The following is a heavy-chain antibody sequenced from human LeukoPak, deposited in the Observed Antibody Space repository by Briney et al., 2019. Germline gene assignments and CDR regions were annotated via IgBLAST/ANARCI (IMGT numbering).Heavy chain of an antibody. Sequence: SVKVSCKASGGTFSSYAISWVRQAPGQGLEWMGGIIPIFGTANYAQKFQGRVTITADESTSTAYMELSSLRSEDTAVYYCARGLWFGELSTPFDYWGQGTLVTVSS. CDR2: IIPIFGTA. CDR1: GGTFSSYA. J-gene: IGHJ4*02. CDR3: ARGLWFGELSTPFDY. D-gene: IGHD3-10*01. V-gene: IGHV1-69*13.